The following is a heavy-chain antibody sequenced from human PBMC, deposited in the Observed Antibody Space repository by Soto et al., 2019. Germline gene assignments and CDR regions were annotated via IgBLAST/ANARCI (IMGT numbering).Heavy chain of an antibody. CDR3: AKDIFSLAALLYGMDV. J-gene: IGHJ6*02. CDR2: ISSSGTTI. V-gene: IGHV3-11*01. CDR1: EFTFSHYY. D-gene: IGHD6-6*01. Sequence: GGSLRLSCAASEFTFSHYYMNWIRQAPGKGLEWVSDISSSGTTIYYADSVKGRFTTSRDNAQNSLHLQMNSLRAEDTAVYYCAKDIFSLAALLYGMDVWGQGTTVTVSS.